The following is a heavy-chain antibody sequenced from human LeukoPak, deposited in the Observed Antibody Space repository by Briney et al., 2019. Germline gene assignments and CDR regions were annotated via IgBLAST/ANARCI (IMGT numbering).Heavy chain of an antibody. CDR1: GGSISSYY. J-gene: IGHJ5*02. V-gene: IGHV4-4*07. D-gene: IGHD3-3*01. CDR3: ARDISRRMDYDFWSGYLNWFDP. Sequence: IPSETLSLTCTVSGGSISSYYWSWIRQPAGKGLEWIGRIYTSGSTNYIPSLKSRVTMSVDTSKNQFSLKLSSVTAADTAVYYCARDISRRMDYDFWSGYLNWFDPWGQGTLVTVSS. CDR2: IYTSGST.